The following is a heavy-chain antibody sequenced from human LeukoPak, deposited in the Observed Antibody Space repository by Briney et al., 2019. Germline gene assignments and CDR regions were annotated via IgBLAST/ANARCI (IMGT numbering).Heavy chain of an antibody. D-gene: IGHD3-10*01. CDR1: GFTFSSYW. CDR3: ARDRTVFVVRGVINHPLNWFDP. V-gene: IGHV3-7*03. Sequence: GGSLRLSCAASGFTFSSYWMSWVRQAPGKGLEWVANIKQDGSEKYYVDSVKGRFTISRDNAKNSLYLQINSLRAEDTAVYYCARDRTVFVVRGVINHPLNWFDPWGQGTLVTVSS. CDR2: IKQDGSEK. J-gene: IGHJ5*02.